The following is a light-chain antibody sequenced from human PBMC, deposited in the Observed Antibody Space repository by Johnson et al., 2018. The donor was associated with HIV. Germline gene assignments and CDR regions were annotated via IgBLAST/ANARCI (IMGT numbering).Light chain of an antibody. V-gene: IGLV1-51*02. CDR3: GTWDSSLSAGV. J-gene: IGLJ1*01. Sequence: QSVLTQSPSVSAAPGREVTISCSGSSSNIGSNYVSWYQQLPGTAPKLLIYENNKRPSGIPDRFSGPKSGTSATLGITGLQTGDEADYYCGTWDSSLSAGVFGTGTTVIVL. CDR1: SSNIGSNY. CDR2: ENN.